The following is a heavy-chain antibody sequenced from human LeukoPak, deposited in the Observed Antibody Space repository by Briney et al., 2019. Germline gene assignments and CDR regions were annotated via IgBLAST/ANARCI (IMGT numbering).Heavy chain of an antibody. D-gene: IGHD5-18*01. CDR1: GFTVSSNY. V-gene: IGHV3-53*01. Sequence: GGSLRLSCAASGFTVSSNYMSWVRQAPGKGLEWVSVIYSGGSTYYADSVKGRFTISRDNSKNTLYLQMNSLGAEDTAVYYCARGGWVRAMAIDYWGRGTLVTVSS. J-gene: IGHJ4*02. CDR3: ARGGWVRAMAIDY. CDR2: IYSGGST.